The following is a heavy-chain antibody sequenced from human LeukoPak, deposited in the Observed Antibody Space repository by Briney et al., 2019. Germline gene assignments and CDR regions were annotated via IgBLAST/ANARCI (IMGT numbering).Heavy chain of an antibody. J-gene: IGHJ4*02. CDR3: ARGVDSSGYYYPS. CDR2: INHSGST. CDR1: GGSFSGYY. V-gene: IGHV4-34*01. D-gene: IGHD3-22*01. Sequence: KPSETLSLTCAVYGGSFSGYYWSWIRQPPGKGLEWIGEINHSGSTNYNPSLKSRVTISVDTSKNQFSLKLSSVTAADTAVYYCARGVDSSGYYYPSWGQGTLVTVSS.